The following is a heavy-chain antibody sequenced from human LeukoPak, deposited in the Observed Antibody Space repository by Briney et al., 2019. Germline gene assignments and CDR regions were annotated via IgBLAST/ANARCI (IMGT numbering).Heavy chain of an antibody. D-gene: IGHD3-9*01. CDR1: GYTFTSYG. V-gene: IGHV1-18*01. J-gene: IGHJ6*04. CDR3: ARTVRYYDIPTGV. CDR2: ISAYNGNT. Sequence: GASVKVSCKASGYTFTSYGISWVRQAPGQGLECMGWISAYNGNTNYAQKFQGRVTMTRDTSISTAYMELSRLRSDDTAVYYCARTVRYYDIPTGVWGKGTTVTISS.